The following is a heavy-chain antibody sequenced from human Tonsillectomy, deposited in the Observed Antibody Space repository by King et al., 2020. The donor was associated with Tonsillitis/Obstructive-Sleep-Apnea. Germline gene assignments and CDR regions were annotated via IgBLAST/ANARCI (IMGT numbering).Heavy chain of an antibody. D-gene: IGHD1-26*01. CDR2: ISYDGSNK. CDR3: AKGYSGSSVVY. CDR1: GFTFSSYG. V-gene: IGHV3-30*18. Sequence: VQLVESGGGVVQPGRSLRLSCAASGFTFSSYGMHWVRQAPGKGLEGVAVISYDGSNKYYADSVKGRFTISRDNSKNTLYLQMNSLRAEDTAVYYCAKGYSGSSVVYWGQGTLVTVSS. J-gene: IGHJ4*02.